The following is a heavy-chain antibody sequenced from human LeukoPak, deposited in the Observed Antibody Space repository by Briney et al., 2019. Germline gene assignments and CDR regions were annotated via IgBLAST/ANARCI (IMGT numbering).Heavy chain of an antibody. CDR3: ARESWIAADTVY. J-gene: IGHJ4*02. CDR2: IYSSGST. CDR1: GGSISSGSYY. D-gene: IGHD6-13*01. V-gene: IGHV4-61*02. Sequence: PSETLSLTCTVSGGSISSGSYYWSWIRQPAGKGLEWIGRIYSSGSTNYNPSLKSRVTISVDTSKNQFSLKLSSVTAADTAVYYCARESWIAADTVYWGQGTLVTVSS.